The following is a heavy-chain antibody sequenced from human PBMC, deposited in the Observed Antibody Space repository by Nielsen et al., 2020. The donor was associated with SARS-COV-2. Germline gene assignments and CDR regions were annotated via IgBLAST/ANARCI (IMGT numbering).Heavy chain of an antibody. CDR3: AKDGWDRSTDGMDV. D-gene: IGHD1-26*01. CDR2: ISYDGSNK. Sequence: GESLKISCAASGFTFSSYGMHWVRQAPGKGLEWAAVISYDGSNKYYADSVKGRFTISRDNSKNTLYLQMNSLRAEDTAVYYCAKDGWDRSTDGMDVWGQGTTVTVSS. V-gene: IGHV3-30*18. CDR1: GFTFSSYG. J-gene: IGHJ6*02.